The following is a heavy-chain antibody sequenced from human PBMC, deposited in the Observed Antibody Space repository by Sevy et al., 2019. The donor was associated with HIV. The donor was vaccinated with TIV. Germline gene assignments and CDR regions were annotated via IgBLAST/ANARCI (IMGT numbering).Heavy chain of an antibody. CDR1: EFTFSNYY. V-gene: IGHV3-11*06. CDR2: ISGRSSYT. D-gene: IGHD4-17*01. J-gene: IGHJ4*01. Sequence: PGGSLRLSCAASEFTFSNYYMTWIRQAPGKGLEWISYISGRSSYTNYADSVRGRFTISRDNTKNLLYLQMNSLRVEDTAVYYCARSRSNYADYYFDYWGHGTLVTVSS. CDR3: ARSRSNYADYYFDY.